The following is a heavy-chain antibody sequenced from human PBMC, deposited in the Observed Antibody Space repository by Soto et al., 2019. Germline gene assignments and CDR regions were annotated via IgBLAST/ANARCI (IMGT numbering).Heavy chain of an antibody. D-gene: IGHD4-17*01. V-gene: IGHV4-39*01. CDR2: FFYNGRT. J-gene: IGHJ4*02. CDR1: ADSIRNSDYY. CDR3: ARHQYGVGLNS. Sequence: PSETLSLTCSVSADSIRNSDYYSSWIRQPPGKGLEWIGSFFYNGRTYYNPSLESRVTISVDTSKNQLSLKVRSMTAADTAVYYCARHQYGVGLNSWSQGALVTVSS.